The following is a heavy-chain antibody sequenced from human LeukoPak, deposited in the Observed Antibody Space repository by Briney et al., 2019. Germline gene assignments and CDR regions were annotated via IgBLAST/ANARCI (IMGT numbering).Heavy chain of an antibody. J-gene: IGHJ6*03. V-gene: IGHV4-61*08. CDR1: GGFIRSGDHY. CDR2: IYYSGST. D-gene: IGHD5-12*01. Sequence: PSETLSLTCTVSGGFIRSGDHYWSWIRQPPGKGLEWIGYIYYSGSTNYSPSLKSRVTISVDTSKNQFSLKLSSVTAADTAVYYCARAREGWLRDYYYYYYMDVWGKGTTVTISS. CDR3: ARAREGWLRDYYYYYYMDV.